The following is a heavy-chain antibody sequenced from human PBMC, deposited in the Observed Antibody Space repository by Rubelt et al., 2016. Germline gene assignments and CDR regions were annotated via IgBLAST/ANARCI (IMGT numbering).Heavy chain of an antibody. Sequence: EFGGGVVQPGRSLRLSCAASGFTFSSYGMHWVRQAPGKGLEWVAVISYDGSNKYYADSVKGRFTISRDNSKNTLYLQMNSLRAEDTAVYYCTRDPLGEGGYDLWGRGTLVTVSS. CDR2: ISYDGSNK. CDR1: GFTFSSYG. J-gene: IGHJ2*01. V-gene: IGHV3-30*03. D-gene: IGHD5-12*01. CDR3: TRDPLGEGGYDL.